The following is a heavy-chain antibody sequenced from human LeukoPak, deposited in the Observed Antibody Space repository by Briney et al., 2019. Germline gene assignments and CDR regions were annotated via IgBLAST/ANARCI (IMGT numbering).Heavy chain of an antibody. CDR1: GFVFSSYL. J-gene: IGHJ4*02. CDR2: IYTDGSYT. V-gene: IGHV3-74*01. CDR3: ARGDDESLDH. Sequence: GGSLRLSCAASGFVFSSYLMHWGRQAPGKGLVWVSRIYTDGSYTNYADSVKGRFTISRDNAKITLSLHMNSLRAEDMAVYYCARGDDESLDHWGQGTLVTVSS. D-gene: IGHD3-16*01.